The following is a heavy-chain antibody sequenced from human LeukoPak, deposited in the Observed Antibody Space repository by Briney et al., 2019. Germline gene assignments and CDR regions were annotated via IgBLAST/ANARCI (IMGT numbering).Heavy chain of an antibody. CDR2: IYHSGST. CDR1: GGSISSSNW. CDR3: ARLTSPIFGEPEIDY. Sequence: SETLSLTCAVSGGSISSSNWWSWVRQPPGKGLEWIGEIYHSGSTNYNPSLKSRVTISVDKSKNQFSLKLSSVTAADTAVYYCARLTSPIFGEPEIDYWGQGTLVTVSS. J-gene: IGHJ4*02. V-gene: IGHV4-4*02. D-gene: IGHD3-10*01.